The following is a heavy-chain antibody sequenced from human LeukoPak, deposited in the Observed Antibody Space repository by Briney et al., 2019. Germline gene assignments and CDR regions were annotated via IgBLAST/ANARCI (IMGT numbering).Heavy chain of an antibody. J-gene: IGHJ4*02. D-gene: IGHD5-18*01. CDR2: IYYSGST. CDR3: ARGVDTAMATEKYFDY. CDR1: GGSISSGGYY. V-gene: IGHV4-31*03. Sequence: PSQTLSLTCTVSGGSISSGGYYWSWIRQHPGKGLEWIGYIYYSGSTYYNPSLKSRVTISVDTSKNQFSLKLSSVTAADTAVYYCARGVDTAMATEKYFDYWGQGTLVTVSS.